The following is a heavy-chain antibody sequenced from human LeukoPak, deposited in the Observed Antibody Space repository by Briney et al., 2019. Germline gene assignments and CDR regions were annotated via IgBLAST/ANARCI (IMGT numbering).Heavy chain of an antibody. J-gene: IGHJ4*02. CDR3: ARGPKVPAPTYYFDY. V-gene: IGHV3-23*01. CDR2: PSRSGGST. CDR1: GFTFSSYA. D-gene: IGHD2-2*01. Sequence: PGGSLRLPCAASGFTFSSYAMTWVHQAPGQGLDWVSAPSRSGGSTFYADSVKGRFTISRDNSQDTLFPQMNSLRAEDTAVYYCARGPKVPAPTYYFDYWGQGTLVTVSS.